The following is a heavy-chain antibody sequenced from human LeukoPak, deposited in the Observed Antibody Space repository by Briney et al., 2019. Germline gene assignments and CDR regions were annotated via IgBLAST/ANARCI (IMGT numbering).Heavy chain of an antibody. CDR1: GFTFTGYY. CDR2: INGNSGGT. CDR3: SREFQRSLDY. V-gene: IGHV1-2*02. J-gene: IGHJ4*02. Sequence: ASVKVSCKASGFTFTGYYMHWVRQAPGQGLEWMGWINGNSGGTNYAQKFQGRVTMTRDTSINTAYMELSRLTSDDTAMYNCSREFQRSLDYWGQGTLVTVSS. D-gene: IGHD6-25*01.